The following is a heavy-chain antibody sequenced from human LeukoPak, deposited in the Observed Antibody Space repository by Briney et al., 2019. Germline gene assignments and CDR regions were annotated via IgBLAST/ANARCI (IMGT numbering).Heavy chain of an antibody. CDR1: GGSIRSSSYY. Sequence: SETLSLTCTVSGGSIRSSSYYWGWIRQPPGKGLEWIGSIYYSGSTYYNPSLKSRVIFSVDTSKNQFSLKLSSVTAADTAVYYCARQQYSNSPVDPWGQGTLVTVSS. CDR3: ARQQYSNSPVDP. D-gene: IGHD6-6*01. V-gene: IGHV4-39*07. J-gene: IGHJ5*02. CDR2: IYYSGST.